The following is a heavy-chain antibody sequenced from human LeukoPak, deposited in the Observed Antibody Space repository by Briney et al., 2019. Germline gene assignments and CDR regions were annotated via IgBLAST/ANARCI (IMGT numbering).Heavy chain of an antibody. CDR3: ARSGLLWFGELLQPADY. CDR1: GFTFDDYG. CDR2: LNWNGAST. J-gene: IGHJ4*02. D-gene: IGHD3-10*01. Sequence: GGSLRLSCAASGFTFDDYGLSWVRQVPGKGLEWVSGLNWNGASTGYADSVKGRFTISRDNAKNSLYLQMNSLRAEDTAVYYCARSGLLWFGELLQPADYWGQGTLVTVSS. V-gene: IGHV3-20*04.